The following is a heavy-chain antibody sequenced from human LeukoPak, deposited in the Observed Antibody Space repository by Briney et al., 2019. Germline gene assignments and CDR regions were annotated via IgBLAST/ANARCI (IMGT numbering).Heavy chain of an antibody. CDR2: ISWNSGSI. CDR1: GFTFDDYA. Sequence: GGSLRLSCAASGFTFDDYAMHWVRQAPGKGLEWVSGISWNSGSIGYADSVKGRFTISRDNAKNSLYLQMNSLRAEDTALYYCAKASGLDTAMVLLDYWGQGTLVTVSS. V-gene: IGHV3-9*01. CDR3: AKASGLDTAMVLLDY. D-gene: IGHD5-18*01. J-gene: IGHJ4*02.